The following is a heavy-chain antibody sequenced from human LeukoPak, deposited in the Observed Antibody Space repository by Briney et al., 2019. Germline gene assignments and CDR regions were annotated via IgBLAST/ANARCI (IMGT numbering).Heavy chain of an antibody. D-gene: IGHD4-17*01. Sequence: PGGSLRLSCAASGFTFSSYWMNWVRQAPGKGLERVANIKQDGSEKYYVDSVKGRFTISRDNAKNSLYLQMNSLRVEDTAVYYCARSTDGDYDTFLDYWGQGTLVTVSS. V-gene: IGHV3-7*01. CDR2: IKQDGSEK. CDR3: ARSTDGDYDTFLDY. J-gene: IGHJ4*02. CDR1: GFTFSSYW.